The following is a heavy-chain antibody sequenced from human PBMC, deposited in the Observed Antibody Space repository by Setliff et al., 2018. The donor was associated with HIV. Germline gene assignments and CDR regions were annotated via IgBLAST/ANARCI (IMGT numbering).Heavy chain of an antibody. D-gene: IGHD5-18*01. CDR3: AREKRYSYGSDWFDP. CDR1: GGSISSYY. J-gene: IGHJ5*02. CDR2: INRGGST. V-gene: IGHV4-59*12. Sequence: PSETLSLTCTVSGGSISSYYWSWIRQPPGKGLEWIGEINRGGSTNYNPSLKSRAIISVDTSKKQFSLKLSSVTAADTAVYYCAREKRYSYGSDWFDPWGQGTPVTVSS.